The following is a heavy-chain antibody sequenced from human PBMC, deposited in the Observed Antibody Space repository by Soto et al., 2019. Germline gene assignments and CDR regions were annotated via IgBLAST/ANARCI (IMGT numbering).Heavy chain of an antibody. CDR3: AKDESEQWLVQGGYFDL. CDR1: GFTFSSYG. CDR2: ISYDGSNK. V-gene: IGHV3-30*18. D-gene: IGHD6-19*01. J-gene: IGHJ2*01. Sequence: ESGGGVVQPGRSLRLSCAASGFTFSSYGMHWVRQAPGKGLEWVAVISYDGSNKYYADSVKGRFTISRDNSKNTLYLQMNSLRAEDTAVYYCAKDESEQWLVQGGYFDLWGRGTLVTVSS.